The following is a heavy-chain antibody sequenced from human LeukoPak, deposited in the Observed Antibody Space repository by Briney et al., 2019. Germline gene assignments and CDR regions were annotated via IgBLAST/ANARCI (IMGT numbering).Heavy chain of an antibody. CDR1: GFTFSSYS. V-gene: IGHV3-21*01. CDR2: ISSSSSHI. Sequence: PGGSLRLSCAASGFTFSSYSMNWVRQAPGKGLEWVSSISSSSSHIYYADSVKGRFTISRDNAKNSLYLQMNSLRAEDTAVYYCARDGVEFYNWFDPWGQGTLVTVSS. D-gene: IGHD2-21*01. CDR3: ARDGVEFYNWFDP. J-gene: IGHJ5*02.